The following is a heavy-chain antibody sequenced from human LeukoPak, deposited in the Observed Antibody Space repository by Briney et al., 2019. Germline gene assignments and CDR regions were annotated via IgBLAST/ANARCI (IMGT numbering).Heavy chain of an antibody. CDR3: AISGSSRDYFYYGMDV. CDR1: GFTFSSYA. D-gene: IGHD1-26*01. Sequence: GGSLRLSCAASGFTFSSYAMSWVRQAPGKGLEWVSAIIGSGGSTYYSDSLKGRFTISRDNSKNTLYLQMNSLRVEDTAVYYCAISGSSRDYFYYGMDVWGQGTTVTVSS. J-gene: IGHJ6*02. CDR2: IIGSGGST. V-gene: IGHV3-23*01.